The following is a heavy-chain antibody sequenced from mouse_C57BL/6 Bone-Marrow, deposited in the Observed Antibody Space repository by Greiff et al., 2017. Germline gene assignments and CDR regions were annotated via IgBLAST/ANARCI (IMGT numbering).Heavy chain of an antibody. CDR2: ILSSIGRT. CDR3: ARCGCGNYGFFHWYFDV. J-gene: IGHJ1*03. Sequence: QVQLQQSGSELRSPGSSVKLSCKDFDSEVFPNAYMSWVRQKPGHGFEWIGVILSSIGRTINGEKFEDKATLDADTLSNTNYLELDYLTFEDSAFYDCARCGCGNYGFFHWYFDVWGTGTTVTVSS. V-gene: IGHV15-2*01. D-gene: IGHD2-1*01. CDR1: DSEVFPNAY.